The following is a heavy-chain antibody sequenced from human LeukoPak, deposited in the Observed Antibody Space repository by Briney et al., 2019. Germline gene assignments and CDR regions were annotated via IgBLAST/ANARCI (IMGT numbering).Heavy chain of an antibody. V-gene: IGHV4-34*01. CDR1: GDFFSGYY. CDR3: ARGLNDSWTGENY. J-gene: IGHJ4*02. D-gene: IGHD3-3*01. Sequence: PSETLSLTCAVYGDFFSGYYWSWIRQPPGKGLEWIGEINHSGSTNYNPSLKSRVTISLDTSKNQFSLKVRYVTAADTAVYYCARGLNDSWTGENYWGQGTLVTVSS. CDR2: INHSGST.